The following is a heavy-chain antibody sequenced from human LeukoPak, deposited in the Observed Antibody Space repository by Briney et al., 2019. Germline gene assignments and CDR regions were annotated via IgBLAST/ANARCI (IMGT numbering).Heavy chain of an antibody. CDR2: MNPNSGNT. CDR3: ARVVRYAIHDYYYYYYMDV. V-gene: IGHV1-8*01. D-gene: IGHD2-8*01. Sequence: ASVKVSCKASGYTFTSYDINWVRQATGQGLEWMGWMNPNSGNTGYAQKFQGRVTMTRNTSISTAYMELSSQRSEDTAVYYCARVVRYAIHDYYYYYYMDVWGKGTTVTVSS. CDR1: GYTFTSYD. J-gene: IGHJ6*03.